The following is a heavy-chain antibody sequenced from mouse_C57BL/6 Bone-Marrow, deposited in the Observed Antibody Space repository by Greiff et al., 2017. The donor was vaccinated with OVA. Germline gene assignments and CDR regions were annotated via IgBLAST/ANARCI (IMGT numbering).Heavy chain of an antibody. J-gene: IGHJ1*03. V-gene: IGHV1-64*01. CDR1: GYTFTSYW. CDR3: ARWDDYDADWYFDV. Sequence: VQLQQPGAELVKPGASVKLSCKASGYTFTSYWMHWVKQRPGQGLEWIGMIHPNSGSTNYNEKFKSKATLTVDKSSSTAYMQLSSLTSEDSAVYYCARWDDYDADWYFDVWGTGTTVTVSS. CDR2: IHPNSGST. D-gene: IGHD2-4*01.